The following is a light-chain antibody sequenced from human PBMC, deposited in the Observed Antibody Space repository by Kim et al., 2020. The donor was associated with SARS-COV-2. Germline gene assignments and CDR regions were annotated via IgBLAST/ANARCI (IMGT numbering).Light chain of an antibody. CDR2: DVS. Sequence: QSTTISCTGTRSDVGGYNYVSRYQQHPGKAPKLMIYDVSKRPSGVSNRFSGSKSGNTASLTISGLQAEDEADYYCSSYTSSSTVVFGGGTQLTVL. CDR1: RSDVGGYNY. CDR3: SSYTSSSTVV. J-gene: IGLJ2*01. V-gene: IGLV2-14*04.